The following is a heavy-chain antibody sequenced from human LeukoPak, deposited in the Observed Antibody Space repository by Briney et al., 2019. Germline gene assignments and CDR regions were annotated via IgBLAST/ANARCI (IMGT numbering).Heavy chain of an antibody. J-gene: IGHJ3*02. D-gene: IGHD6-13*01. Sequence: GGSLRLSCAASGFTFSNYRMNWVRQAPGKGLEWVSSISSSSSYIYHADSVKGRFTISRDNAKNSMYLQMNSLRAEDTAVYYCVRDGAAAGGDAWAFDIWGQGTMVTVSS. CDR1: GFTFSNYR. CDR3: VRDGAAAGGDAWAFDI. CDR2: ISSSSSYI. V-gene: IGHV3-21*01.